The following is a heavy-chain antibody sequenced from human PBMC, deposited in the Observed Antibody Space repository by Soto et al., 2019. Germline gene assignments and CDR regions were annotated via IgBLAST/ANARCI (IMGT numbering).Heavy chain of an antibody. CDR2: IKSKTDGGTT. Sequence: GGSLRLSCGASGFTFSNAWMSGVRQAPGKGLEWVGRIKSKTDGGTTDYAAPVKGRFTISRDDSKNTLYLQMNSLKTEDTAVYYCTTQHGHWGLLSNDYWGQGTLVTVSS. CDR1: GFTFSNAW. D-gene: IGHD1-26*01. J-gene: IGHJ4*02. V-gene: IGHV3-15*01. CDR3: TTQHGHWGLLSNDY.